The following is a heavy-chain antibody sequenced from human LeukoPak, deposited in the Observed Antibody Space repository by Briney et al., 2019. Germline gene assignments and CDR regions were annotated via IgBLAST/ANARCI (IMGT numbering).Heavy chain of an antibody. D-gene: IGHD3-22*01. V-gene: IGHV3-23*05. Sequence: GGSLRLSCVASGFIFKSYGMNWVRQAPGKGLEWVSGIYTNGRTRYADFVNGRFTISSDNSKNTLFLQMHSLRVEDTAVYYCAKDTWEYDSSGFPSWGQGTLVTVSS. CDR1: GFIFKSYG. J-gene: IGHJ5*02. CDR3: AKDTWEYDSSGFPS. CDR2: IYTNGRT.